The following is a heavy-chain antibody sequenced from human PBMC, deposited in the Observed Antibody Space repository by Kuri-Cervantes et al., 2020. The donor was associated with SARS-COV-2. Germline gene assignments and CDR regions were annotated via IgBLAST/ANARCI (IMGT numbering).Heavy chain of an antibody. D-gene: IGHD3-3*01. CDR3: ARADFWSGYYKN. Sequence: SETLSLTCAVYGGSFSGYYWSWIRQPPGKGLEWIGEINHRGSTNYNPSLKSRVTISVDTSKNQFSLKLSSVTAADTAVYYCARADFWSGYYKNWGQGTLVTVSS. CDR1: GGSFSGYY. CDR2: INHRGST. J-gene: IGHJ4*02. V-gene: IGHV4-34*01.